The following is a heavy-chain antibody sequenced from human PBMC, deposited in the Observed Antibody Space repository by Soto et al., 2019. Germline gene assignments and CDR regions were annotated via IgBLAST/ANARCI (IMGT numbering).Heavy chain of an antibody. CDR3: GRVPAAAAGIGIDH. CDR1: VFTFSSYW. D-gene: IGHD6-13*01. Sequence: PGWSPRLSCASSVFTFSSYWMHWVRQAPGKGLVWVARIHDDGSITNYADSVKGRFTISRDNAKNTLYLQMNSLRAEDTAVYYCGRVPAAAAGIGIDHWGQGILVTVSS. V-gene: IGHV3-74*01. J-gene: IGHJ4*02. CDR2: IHDDGSIT.